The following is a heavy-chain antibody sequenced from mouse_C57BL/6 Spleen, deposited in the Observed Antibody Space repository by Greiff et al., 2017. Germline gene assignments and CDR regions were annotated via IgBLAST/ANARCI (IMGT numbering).Heavy chain of an antibody. CDR3: TTITTVVARDY. CDR1: GFNIKDDY. Sequence: EVQLQQSGAELVRPGASVKLSCTASGFNIKDDYMHWVKQRPEQGLEWIGWIDPENGDTEYASKFQGKATITADTSSNTAYLHLSSLTSEDTAVYYCTTITTVVARDYWGQGTTLTVSS. J-gene: IGHJ2*01. CDR2: IDPENGDT. D-gene: IGHD1-1*01. V-gene: IGHV14-4*01.